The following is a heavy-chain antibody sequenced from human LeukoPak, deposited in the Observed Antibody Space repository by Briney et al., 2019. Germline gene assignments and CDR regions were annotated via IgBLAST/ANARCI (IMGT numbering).Heavy chain of an antibody. Sequence: TSETLSLTCTVSGGSISSSSYYWGWIRQPPGKGLEWIGSIYYSGSTYYNPSLKSRVTISVDTSKNQFSLKLSSVTAADTAVYYCARIRGVLRYFDWLPQGRFDPWGQGTLVTVSS. CDR2: IYYSGST. V-gene: IGHV4-39*01. CDR1: GGSISSSSYY. CDR3: ARIRGVLRYFDWLPQGRFDP. J-gene: IGHJ5*02. D-gene: IGHD3-9*01.